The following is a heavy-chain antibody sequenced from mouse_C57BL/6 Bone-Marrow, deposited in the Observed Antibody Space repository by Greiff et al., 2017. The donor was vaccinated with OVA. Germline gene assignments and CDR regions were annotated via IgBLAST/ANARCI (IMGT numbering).Heavy chain of an antibody. D-gene: IGHD2-4*01. J-gene: IGHJ4*01. V-gene: IGHV3-8*01. CDR3: ARRSGDYEDAMDY. CDR2: ISYSGST. CDR1: GYSITSDY. Sequence: EVKLLESGPGLAKPSQTLSLTCSVTGYSITSDYWNWIRKFPGNKLEYMGYISYSGSTYYNPSLKSRISITRDTSKNQYYLQLNSVTTEDTATYYCARRSGDYEDAMDYWRQGTSVTVSS.